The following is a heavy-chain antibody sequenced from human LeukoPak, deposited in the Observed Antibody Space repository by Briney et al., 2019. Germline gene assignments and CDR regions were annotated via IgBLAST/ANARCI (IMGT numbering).Heavy chain of an antibody. CDR2: VSGHTNTT. D-gene: IGHD2-21*01. Sequence: ASVKLSCTASGYSFSTYPISWVRQAPGQGLEWMGWVSGHTNTTNYPHQFQSRVTMTADTSTSTAYLELMSHTDADTGVYFCARDRCSSTSCYSPFDFWGQGSLIIVTS. CDR3: ARDRCSSTSCYSPFDF. CDR1: GYSFSTYP. V-gene: IGHV1-18*01. J-gene: IGHJ4*02.